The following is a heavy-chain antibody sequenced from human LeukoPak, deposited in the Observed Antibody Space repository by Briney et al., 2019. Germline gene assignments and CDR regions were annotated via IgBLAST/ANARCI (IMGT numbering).Heavy chain of an antibody. V-gene: IGHV3-74*01. J-gene: IGHJ6*02. Sequence: PGGSLRLSCAASGFTFNRFWMHWVRQAPGKGLVLVSRIDSDESSTDYADSVKGRFTISRDNAKNTLYLQMNSLRAEDTAVYYCAREDRFGYNYAYGVDVWGRGTTVTVSS. CDR2: IDSDESST. D-gene: IGHD5-18*01. CDR1: GFTFNRFW. CDR3: AREDRFGYNYAYGVDV.